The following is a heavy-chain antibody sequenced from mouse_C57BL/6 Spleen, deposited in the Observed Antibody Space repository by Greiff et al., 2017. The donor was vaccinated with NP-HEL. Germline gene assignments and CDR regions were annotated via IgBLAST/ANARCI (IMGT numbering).Heavy chain of an antibody. CDR2: IYPRSGNT. V-gene: IGHV1-81*01. CDR1: GYTFTSYG. D-gene: IGHD3-2*02. CDR3: ARRTAQATVVY. J-gene: IGHJ3*01. Sequence: VKLMESGAELARPGASVKLSCKASGYTFTSYGISWVKQRTGQGLEWIGEIYPRSGNTYYNEKFKGKATLTADKSSSTAYMELRSLTSEDSAVYFCARRTAQATVVYWGQGTLVTVSA.